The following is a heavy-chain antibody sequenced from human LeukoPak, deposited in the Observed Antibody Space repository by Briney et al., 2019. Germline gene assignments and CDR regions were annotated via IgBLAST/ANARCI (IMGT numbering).Heavy chain of an antibody. J-gene: IGHJ6*03. CDR1: GYTFTSYY. CDR3: ARAGSAVRGVEYYYYMDV. CDR2: ISADNGNT. D-gene: IGHD3-10*01. V-gene: IGHV1-18*04. Sequence: ASVKVSCKASGYTFTSYYMHWVRQAPGQGLEWMGWISADNGNTNYAQKFQGRVTITADESTSTAYMELSSLRSEDTAVYYCARAGSAVRGVEYYYYMDVWGKGTTVTISS.